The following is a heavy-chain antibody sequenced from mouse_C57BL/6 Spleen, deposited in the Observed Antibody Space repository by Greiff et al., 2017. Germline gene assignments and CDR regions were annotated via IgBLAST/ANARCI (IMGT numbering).Heavy chain of an antibody. CDR2: IYPGSGST. Sequence: VQLQQPGAELVKPGASVKMSCKASGYTFTSYWITWVKQRPGQGLEWIGDIYPGSGSTNYNEKFKSKATLTVDTSSSTAYMQLSSLTSEDSAVYYCARDDGYYGEYFDYWGQGTTLTVSS. CDR3: ARDDGYYGEYFDY. CDR1: GYTFTSYW. V-gene: IGHV1-55*01. D-gene: IGHD2-3*01. J-gene: IGHJ2*01.